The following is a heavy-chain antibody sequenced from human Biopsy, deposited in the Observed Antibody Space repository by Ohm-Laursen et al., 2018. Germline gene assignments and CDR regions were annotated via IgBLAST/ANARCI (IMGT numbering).Heavy chain of an antibody. CDR3: ARDRRQWLALDY. J-gene: IGHJ4*02. V-gene: IGHV1-2*02. Sequence: ASVKVSCKASGYTFTGYYMHWVRQAPGQGLELKGWINPNSGGTNYAQKFQGRVTMTRDTSISTAYMELSRLRSDDAAVYYCARDRRQWLALDYWGQGTLVTVSS. D-gene: IGHD6-19*01. CDR2: INPNSGGT. CDR1: GYTFTGYY.